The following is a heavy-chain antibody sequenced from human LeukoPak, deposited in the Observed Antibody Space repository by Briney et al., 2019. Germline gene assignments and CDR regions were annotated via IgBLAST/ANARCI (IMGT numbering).Heavy chain of an antibody. CDR2: INSNGGTT. CDR3: VKDLSAAGVPFHY. J-gene: IGHJ4*02. D-gene: IGHD6-13*01. Sequence: GGSLRLSCSASGFTFSTYSMHWVRQAPGRGLEYVSAINSNGGTTYYAGSVKGRFTISRDNSKNSLFLQMSSLRTEDTGIYYCVKDLSAAGVPFHYWGQGTLVTVSS. V-gene: IGHV3-64D*09. CDR1: GFTFSTYS.